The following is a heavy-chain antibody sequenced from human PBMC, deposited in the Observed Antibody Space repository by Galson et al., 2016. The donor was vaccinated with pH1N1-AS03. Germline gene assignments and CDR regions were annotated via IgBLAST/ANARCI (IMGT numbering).Heavy chain of an antibody. CDR2: IISDGRST. CDR3: GSSDYGDPIEF. Sequence: SLRLSCAASEFTFSSNWMHWVRQAPGKGLVWVSRIISDGRSTSYADSVKGRFTVSRDNARNMLYLEMNSLRVEDTAIYYCGSSDYGDPIEFWGQGALVTVSS. J-gene: IGHJ4*02. CDR1: EFTFSSNW. D-gene: IGHD4-17*01. V-gene: IGHV3-74*01.